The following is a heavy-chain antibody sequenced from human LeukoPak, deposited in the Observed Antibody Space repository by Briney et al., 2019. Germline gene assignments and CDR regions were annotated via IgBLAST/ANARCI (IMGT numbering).Heavy chain of an antibody. CDR3: AREPERSTGLYSDAFDM. CDR2: ISSSSSYI. CDR1: GFTFSSYT. V-gene: IGHV3-21*01. Sequence: GGSLRLSCAASGFTFSSYTMNWVRQAPGKGLEWVSSISSSSSYIYYADSVKGRFTISRDNAKNSLFLQMNSLRVDDTAVYYCAREPERSTGLYSDAFDMWGQGTMVTVSP. J-gene: IGHJ3*02. D-gene: IGHD6-19*01.